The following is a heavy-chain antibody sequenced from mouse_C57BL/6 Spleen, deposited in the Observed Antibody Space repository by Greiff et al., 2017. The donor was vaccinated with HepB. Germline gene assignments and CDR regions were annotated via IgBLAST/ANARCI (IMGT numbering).Heavy chain of an antibody. D-gene: IGHD2-4*01. Sequence: EVHLVESGGGLVKPGGSLKLSCAASGFTFSDYGMHWVRQAPEKGLEWVAYISSGSSTIYYADTVKGRFTISRDNAKNTLFLQMTSLRSEDTAMYYCAKGRLGLYYAMDYWGQGTSVTVSS. CDR2: ISSGSSTI. CDR3: AKGRLGLYYAMDY. V-gene: IGHV5-17*01. J-gene: IGHJ4*01. CDR1: GFTFSDYG.